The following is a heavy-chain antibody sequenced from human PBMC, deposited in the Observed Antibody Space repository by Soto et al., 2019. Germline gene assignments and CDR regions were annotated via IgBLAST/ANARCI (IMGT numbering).Heavy chain of an antibody. D-gene: IGHD3-10*01. Sequence: SETLSLTCTVSGGSISSSSYYWGWIRQPPGKGLEWIGSIYYSGSTYYNPSLKSRVTISVDASKNQFSLKLSSVTAADTAVYYCARHSPVYGSGSPCPAYNWFDPWGQGTLVTVSS. J-gene: IGHJ5*02. V-gene: IGHV4-39*01. CDR3: ARHSPVYGSGSPCPAYNWFDP. CDR1: GGSISSSSYY. CDR2: IYYSGST.